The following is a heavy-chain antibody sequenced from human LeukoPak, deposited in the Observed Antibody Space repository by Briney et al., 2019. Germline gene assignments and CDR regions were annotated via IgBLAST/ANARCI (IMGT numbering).Heavy chain of an antibody. D-gene: IGHD2-2*01. V-gene: IGHV7-4-1*02. Sequence: ASVKVSCKASGYTFTDYYMHWVRQAPGQGLEWMGWINTNTGNPTYAQGFTGRFVFSLDTSVSTAYLQISSLKAEDTAVYYCARDRKGRIVVVPAAQPSYNWFDPWGQGTLVTVSS. J-gene: IGHJ5*02. CDR2: INTNTGNP. CDR3: ARDRKGRIVVVPAAQPSYNWFDP. CDR1: GYTFTDYY.